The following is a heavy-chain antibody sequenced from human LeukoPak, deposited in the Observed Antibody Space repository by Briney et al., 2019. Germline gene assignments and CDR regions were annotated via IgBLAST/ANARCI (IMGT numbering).Heavy chain of an antibody. V-gene: IGHV3-23*01. J-gene: IGHJ4*02. D-gene: IGHD3-10*01. CDR3: PSSPGSSAPFDY. CDR1: GFTFTTYA. Sequence: GGSLRLSCAASGFTFTTYAMSWVRQAPGRGLEWVSTISGSGSSTYYADSVRGRFTISRDNSKNTLYLQMNSLRGEDTAVYYVPSSPGSSAPFDYWAREPWSPSPQ. CDR2: ISGSGSST.